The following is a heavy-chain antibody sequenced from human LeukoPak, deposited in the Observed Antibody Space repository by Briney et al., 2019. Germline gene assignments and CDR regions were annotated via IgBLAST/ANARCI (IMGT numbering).Heavy chain of an antibody. CDR2: ISYDGSNK. J-gene: IGHJ6*02. D-gene: IGHD6-13*01. CDR3: ARDGARYSSSYYYYGMDV. Sequence: GGSLRLSCAASGFTFSSYAMHWVRQAPGKGLEWVAVISYDGSNKYYADSVKGRFTISRDNSKNTLHLQMNSLRAEDTAVYYCARDGARYSSSYYYYGMDVWGQGTTVTVSS. V-gene: IGHV3-30-3*01. CDR1: GFTFSSYA.